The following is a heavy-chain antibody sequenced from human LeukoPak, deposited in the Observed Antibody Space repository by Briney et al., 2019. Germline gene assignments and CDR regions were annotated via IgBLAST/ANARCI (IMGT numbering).Heavy chain of an antibody. Sequence: GGSLRLSCAASGFTFSNYDMHWVRQGSAKGLEWVSAIGTAGDTYYPVSVKGRFTISRENAKNSLYLQMNSLTAGDTAVYYCARRMRDDYNGFAFDIWGQGTMVTVSS. CDR1: GFTFSNYD. V-gene: IGHV3-13*01. CDR3: ARRMRDDYNGFAFDI. D-gene: IGHD4/OR15-4a*01. J-gene: IGHJ3*02. CDR2: IGTAGDT.